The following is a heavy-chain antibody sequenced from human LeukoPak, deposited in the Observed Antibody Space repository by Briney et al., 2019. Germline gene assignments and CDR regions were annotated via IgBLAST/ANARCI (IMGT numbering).Heavy chain of an antibody. CDR3: VKGACDYIEIAYFDY. CDR1: GFTLNKYA. J-gene: IGHJ4*02. Sequence: PGGSLRLSCAASGFTLNKYAMNWVRQAPGKGLEWVSVLIGSSGSTDYADSVKGRFTISRDTSKNTLYLEMNSLRAEDTAIYYCVKGACDYIEIAYFDYWGQGTRATVSS. V-gene: IGHV3-23*01. D-gene: IGHD4-11*01. CDR2: LIGSSGST.